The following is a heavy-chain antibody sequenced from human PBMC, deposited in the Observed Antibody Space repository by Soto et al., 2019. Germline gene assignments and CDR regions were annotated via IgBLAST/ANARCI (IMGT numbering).Heavy chain of an antibody. V-gene: IGHV1-69*05. J-gene: IGHJ4*02. D-gene: IGHD3-9*01. CDR3: ARDLTSDY. CDR2: IIPIFGTA. Sequence: ASVKVSCKASGGTFSRYGSSWVRQAPGQGLEWMGGIIPIFGTANYAQKFQGRVTITRDTSASTAYMELSSLRSEDTAVYYCARDLTSDYWGQGTLVTVSS. CDR1: GGTFSRYG.